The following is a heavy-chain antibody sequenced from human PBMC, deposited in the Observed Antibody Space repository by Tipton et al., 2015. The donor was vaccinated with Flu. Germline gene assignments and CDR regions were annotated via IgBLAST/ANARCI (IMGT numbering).Heavy chain of an antibody. CDR3: ARAALGADFNWFDP. D-gene: IGHD1-26*01. V-gene: IGHV4-39*07. CDR2: VYYTGDT. CDR1: GDSVSDSGYY. Sequence: LRLSCSVSGDSVSDSGYYWAWIRHPPGKGLDGGGNVYYTGDTYSSPSLKAHVTMTIDTSHNRLSLRLTSVTAADTATYFCARAALGADFNWFDPWGQGTVVTVSS. J-gene: IGHJ5*02.